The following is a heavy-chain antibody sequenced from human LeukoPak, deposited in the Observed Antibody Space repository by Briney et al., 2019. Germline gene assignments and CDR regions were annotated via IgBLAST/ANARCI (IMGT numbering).Heavy chain of an antibody. D-gene: IGHD4-17*01. Sequence: ASVKVSCKVSGYTLSELSMHWVRQAPGKGPEWLGGFDREDGETIYAQKFQGRLTMTEDTSTDTAYMELSSLKSEDTAVYRCASYGDYIFGYWGQGTLVTVSS. CDR3: ASYGDYIFGY. J-gene: IGHJ4*02. V-gene: IGHV1-24*01. CDR2: FDREDGET. CDR1: GYTLSELS.